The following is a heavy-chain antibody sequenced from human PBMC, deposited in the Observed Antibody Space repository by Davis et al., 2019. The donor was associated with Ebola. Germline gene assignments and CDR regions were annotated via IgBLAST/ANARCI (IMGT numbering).Heavy chain of an antibody. V-gene: IGHV3-23*01. J-gene: IGHJ4*02. CDR2: ISGSGSST. CDR3: ARAGYYRFDY. Sequence: PGGSLRLSCAASGFTFSTYAVTWVRQAPGKGLEWVSSISGSGSSTYYADSVKGRFTISRDNAKNTLFLQMNSLRAEDTAVYYCARAGYYRFDYWGQGILVTVSS. CDR1: GFTFSTYA. D-gene: IGHD3-3*01.